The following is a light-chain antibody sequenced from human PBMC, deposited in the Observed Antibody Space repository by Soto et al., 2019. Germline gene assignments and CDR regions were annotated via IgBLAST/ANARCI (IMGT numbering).Light chain of an antibody. J-gene: IGKJ4*01. CDR2: GAS. Sequence: EIVMTQSPATLSVSPGERATLSCRASQSVSSNLAWYQQKPGQAPRLLIYGASTRATGIPASFSGCGYGTEFTLTISSLQSEDFAVYYCQQYNNWPHTFGGGAKVDIK. V-gene: IGKV3-15*01. CDR1: QSVSSN. CDR3: QQYNNWPHT.